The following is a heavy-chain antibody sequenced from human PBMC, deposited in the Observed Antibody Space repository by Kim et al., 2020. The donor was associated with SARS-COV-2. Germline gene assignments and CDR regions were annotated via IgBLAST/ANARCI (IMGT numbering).Heavy chain of an antibody. CDR2: ISAYNGNT. Sequence: ASVKVSCKASGYTFTSYGISWVRQAPGQGLEWMGWISAYNGNTNYAQKLQGRVTMTTDTSTSTAYMELRSLRSDDTAVYYCARDRRITIFGVLTHGYYYYYMDVWGKGTTVTVSS. CDR3: ARDRRITIFGVLTHGYYYYYMDV. J-gene: IGHJ6*03. V-gene: IGHV1-18*01. CDR1: GYTFTSYG. D-gene: IGHD3-3*01.